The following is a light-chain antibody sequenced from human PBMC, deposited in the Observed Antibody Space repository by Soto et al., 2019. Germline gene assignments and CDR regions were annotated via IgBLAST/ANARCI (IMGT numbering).Light chain of an antibody. V-gene: IGLV2-8*01. J-gene: IGLJ3*02. CDR2: EVT. Sequence: QSALTQPPSASGSPGQSVTISCTGTNSDVGGSNYISWYQQHPGKAPKLMIYEVTARPSGVPDRFSGSRSANTASLTVSGVQAEDESYYYCSSNIGGTNLKMFGGGTKLTVL. CDR3: SSNIGGTNLKM. CDR1: NSDVGGSNY.